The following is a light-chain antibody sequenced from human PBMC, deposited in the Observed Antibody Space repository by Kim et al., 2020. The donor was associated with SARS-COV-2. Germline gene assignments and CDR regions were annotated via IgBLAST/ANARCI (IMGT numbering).Light chain of an antibody. CDR3: ASWDDSLSGWV. J-gene: IGLJ3*02. V-gene: IGLV1-44*01. CDR1: SSDIGSNT. CDR2: SNV. Sequence: QSALTQPPSASGTPGQRVTISCSGSSSDIGSNTVTWYQQFPGTTPKLLIYSNVQRPSGVPDRFSGSKSGTSASLAISGLQSEDEADYYCASWDDSLSGWVFGGGTQLTVL.